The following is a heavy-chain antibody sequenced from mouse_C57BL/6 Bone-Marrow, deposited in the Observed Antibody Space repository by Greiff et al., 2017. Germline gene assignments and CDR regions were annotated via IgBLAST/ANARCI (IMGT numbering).Heavy chain of an antibody. CDR3: ARGGGLYYDYDGFDY. CDR1: GYTFTDYY. V-gene: IGHV1-26*01. J-gene: IGHJ2*01. Sequence: DVQLQQSGPELVKPGASVKISCKASGYTFTDYYMNWVKQSHGKSLEWIGDINPNNGGTSYNQKFKGKATLTVDKSSSTAYMELRSLTSEDSAVYYCARGGGLYYDYDGFDYWGQGTTLTVSS. CDR2: INPNNGGT. D-gene: IGHD2-4*01.